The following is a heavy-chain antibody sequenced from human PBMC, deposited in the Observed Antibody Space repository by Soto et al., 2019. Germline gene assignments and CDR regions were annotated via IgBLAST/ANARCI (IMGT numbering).Heavy chain of an antibody. Sequence: EVQLLESGGGLVQPGGSLRLSGTASGFTFSTYAMNWVRQTPGTGLEWVSAVSGSGGGIHYAYSVKGRFTISRDNSKNTLYPQMNRLRGENTAVYHCVKGYREGDVWGQATTLTVSS. CDR3: VKGYREGDV. D-gene: IGHD1-1*01. V-gene: IGHV3-23*01. J-gene: IGHJ6*02. CDR2: VSGSGGGI. CDR1: GFTFSTYA.